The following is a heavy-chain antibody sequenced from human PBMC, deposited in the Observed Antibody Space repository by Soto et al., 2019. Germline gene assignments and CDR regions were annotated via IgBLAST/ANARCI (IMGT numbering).Heavy chain of an antibody. CDR3: AKVVYYYDISGQSPLDY. D-gene: IGHD3-22*01. CDR1: GFTFSSYG. CDR2: ISYDGSNK. V-gene: IGHV3-30*18. J-gene: IGHJ4*02. Sequence: PGGSLRLSCAASGFTFSSYGMHWVRQAPGKGLEWVAVISYDGSNKYYADSVKGRFTISRDNSKNTLYLQMNSLRAEDTAVYYCAKVVYYYDISGQSPLDYWGQGTLGTVSS.